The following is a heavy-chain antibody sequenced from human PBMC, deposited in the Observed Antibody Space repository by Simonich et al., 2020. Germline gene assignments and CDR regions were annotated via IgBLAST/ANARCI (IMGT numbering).Heavy chain of an antibody. CDR2: RKQDGSEK. J-gene: IGHJ6*03. CDR1: GFTFSSYW. D-gene: IGHD1-26*01. Sequence: EVQLVESGGGLVQPGGSLRLSCAASGFTFSSYWMSWVRQDPGKGRRLGDNRKQDGSEKYYVDSVKGRFTISRDNAKNSLYLQMNSLRAEDTAVYYCARTHSGSYYYYYYMDVWGKGTTVTVSS. CDR3: ARTHSGSYYYYYYMDV. V-gene: IGHV3-7*01.